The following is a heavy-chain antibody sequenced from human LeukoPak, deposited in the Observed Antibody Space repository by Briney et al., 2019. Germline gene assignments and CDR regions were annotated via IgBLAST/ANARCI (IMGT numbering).Heavy chain of an antibody. J-gene: IGHJ2*01. V-gene: IGHV4-59*01. Sequence: SETLSLTCTVSGDPINSYCWSWIRQPPGKGLEWIGHIYYSGSTNYNPPLKSRVTISIDTSKNQFSLKLSSVTAADTAVYYCARTAYARFFDLWGRGTLVTVSS. CDR2: IYYSGST. D-gene: IGHD2-21*01. CDR1: GDPINSYC. CDR3: ARTAYARFFDL.